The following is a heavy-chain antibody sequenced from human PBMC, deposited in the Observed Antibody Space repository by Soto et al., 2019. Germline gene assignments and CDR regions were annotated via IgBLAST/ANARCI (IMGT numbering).Heavy chain of an antibody. D-gene: IGHD1-1*01. CDR2: ISTSGTTI. CDR1: GFSFSDYY. CDR3: ASRAGTGWFDP. J-gene: IGHJ5*02. Sequence: VGSLRLSCAASGFSFSDYYMSWIRQAPGKGLEWISYISTSGTTIYYADSVKGRFTVSRDNAKNSLYLQMNSLRAEDTAVYYCASRAGTGWFDPWGQGTLVTVSS. V-gene: IGHV3-11*01.